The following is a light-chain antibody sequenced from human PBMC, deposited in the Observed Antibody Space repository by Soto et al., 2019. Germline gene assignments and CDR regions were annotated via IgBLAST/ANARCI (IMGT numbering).Light chain of an antibody. J-gene: IGLJ1*01. V-gene: IGLV2-11*01. CDR1: SSDVGVYNY. Sequence: QSALTQPRSVSGSPGQSVTISCTGTSSDVGVYNYVSWYQQLPGKAPKLMIYDVGKRPSGVPDRFSGSKSGNTASLTISGLQAEDEADYYCYSYAGNSYVFGTGTKVTVL. CDR3: YSYAGNSYV. CDR2: DVG.